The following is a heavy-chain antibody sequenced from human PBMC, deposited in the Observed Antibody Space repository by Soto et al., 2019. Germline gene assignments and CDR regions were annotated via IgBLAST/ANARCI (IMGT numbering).Heavy chain of an antibody. CDR3: DRQLSGSYPYDY. D-gene: IGHD3-10*01. Sequence: QVQLQESGPGLVKPSQTLSLTCSVSGGSISSGDSYWSWIRQPPGKDLEWIGLISYSGSTSYNPSLKRRVTLSLDTSKNQFSLTLSSVTAADTAVYYCDRQLSGSYPYDYWGQGTLVTVSS. V-gene: IGHV4-30-4*01. CDR1: GGSISSGDSY. CDR2: ISYSGST. J-gene: IGHJ4*02.